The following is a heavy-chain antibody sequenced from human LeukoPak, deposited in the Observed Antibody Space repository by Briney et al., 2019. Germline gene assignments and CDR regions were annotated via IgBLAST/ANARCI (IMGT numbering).Heavy chain of an antibody. CDR1: GFSFTNAW. CDR2: IKSKTDGETT. Sequence: GGSLRLSCAVSGFSFTNAWMSWVRQAPGKGLEWVGRIKSKTDGETTNYAAPGKGRFTISRDDSKNTLYLQINSLKTEDTNMYXXXTXXXXXXXPFDYWGQGTLVTVSS. CDR3: XTXXXXXXXPFDY. J-gene: IGHJ4*02. V-gene: IGHV3-15*01.